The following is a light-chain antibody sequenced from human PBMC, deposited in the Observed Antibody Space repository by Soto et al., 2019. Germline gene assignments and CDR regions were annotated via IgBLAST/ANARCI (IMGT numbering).Light chain of an antibody. CDR3: QQYDNWPIT. CDR1: QSIGSN. J-gene: IGKJ5*01. CDR2: RAS. V-gene: IGKV3-15*01. Sequence: ETVLMQSPSTLSVSPGERAILSCRASQSIGSNLAWYQQRPGQVPRLLIYRASTRATDTPARFSGSESGTESALHISSLQSEYVAVYSCQQYDNWPITFGQGTRLEIK.